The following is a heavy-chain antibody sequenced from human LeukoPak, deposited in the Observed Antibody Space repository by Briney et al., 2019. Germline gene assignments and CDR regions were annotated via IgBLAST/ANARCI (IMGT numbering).Heavy chain of an antibody. D-gene: IGHD4-11*01. Sequence: GGSLRLSCAASGFTVSSNYMSWVRQAPGKGLERVSVIYTGGSTYYADSVKGRFTISRDDSKNMVYLQMNSLRAEDTAVYFCSRDPAMTSGYGMDVWGQGTTVTVSS. J-gene: IGHJ6*02. CDR3: SRDPAMTSGYGMDV. CDR1: GFTVSSNY. V-gene: IGHV3-66*01. CDR2: IYTGGST.